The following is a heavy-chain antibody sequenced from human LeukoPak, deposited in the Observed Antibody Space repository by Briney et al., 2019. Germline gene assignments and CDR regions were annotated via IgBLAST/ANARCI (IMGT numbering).Heavy chain of an antibody. CDR2: IYSGGST. Sequence: GGSLRLSCAASGFTVSSNYMSWVRQAPGKGLEWVSVIYSGGSTYYADSVKGRFTISRDNSKNTLYLQMNSLRAEDTAVYYCAKVGAARHDFDYWGQGTLVTVSS. V-gene: IGHV3-53*01. J-gene: IGHJ4*02. CDR1: GFTVSSNY. D-gene: IGHD6-6*01. CDR3: AKVGAARHDFDY.